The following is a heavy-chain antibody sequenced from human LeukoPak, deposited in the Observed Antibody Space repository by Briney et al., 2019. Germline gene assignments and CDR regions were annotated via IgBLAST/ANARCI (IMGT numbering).Heavy chain of an antibody. Sequence: PGGSLRLSCAASGFTFSSYTMNWVRQAPGKGLEWISSISSSSSYIYYADSVKGRFTISRDNAKNSLYLQMNSLRAEDTAVYYCARAHSGSSLFDYWGQGTLVTVSS. CDR2: ISSSSSYI. CDR3: ARAHSGSSLFDY. CDR1: GFTFSSYT. D-gene: IGHD1-26*01. J-gene: IGHJ4*02. V-gene: IGHV3-21*01.